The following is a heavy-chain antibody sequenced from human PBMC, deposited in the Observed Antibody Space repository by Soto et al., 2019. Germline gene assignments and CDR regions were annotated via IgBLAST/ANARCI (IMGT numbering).Heavy chain of an antibody. Sequence: EVQLVESGGGLVKPGGSLRLSCAASGFTFSSYSMNWVRQAPGKGLEWVSSISSSSSYIYYADSVKGRFTISRDNAKNSLYLQMNSLRAEDTAVYYCARPRAEWLVPVYFDYWGQGTLVTVSS. J-gene: IGHJ4*02. V-gene: IGHV3-21*01. D-gene: IGHD6-19*01. CDR3: ARPRAEWLVPVYFDY. CDR2: ISSSSSYI. CDR1: GFTFSSYS.